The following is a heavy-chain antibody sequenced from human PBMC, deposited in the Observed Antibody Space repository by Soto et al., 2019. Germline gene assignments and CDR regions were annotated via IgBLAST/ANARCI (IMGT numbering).Heavy chain of an antibody. V-gene: IGHV1-69*13. Sequence: GASVKVSCKASGGTFSSYAISWVRQAPGQGLEWMGGIIPIFGTANYAQKFQGRVTITADESTSTAYMELSSLRSEDTAVYYCARSTVNYYYGMDVWGQGTTVTVSS. CDR3: ARSTVNYYYGMDV. CDR1: GGTFSSYA. J-gene: IGHJ6*02. D-gene: IGHD4-4*01. CDR2: IIPIFGTA.